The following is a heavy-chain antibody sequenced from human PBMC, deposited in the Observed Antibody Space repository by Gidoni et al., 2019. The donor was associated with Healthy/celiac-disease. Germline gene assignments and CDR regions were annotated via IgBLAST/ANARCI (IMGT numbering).Heavy chain of an antibody. CDR3: ARGVEAYDFWSGWYPDYMDV. D-gene: IGHD3-3*01. CDR2: ISSSSSYI. V-gene: IGHV3-21*01. J-gene: IGHJ6*03. CDR1: GFTFSSYS. Sequence: EVQLVASGGGLVKPGGSLRLSCAASGFTFSSYSMTWVRQAPGKGLEWVSSISSSSSYIYYADSVKGRFTISRDNAKNSLYLQMNSLRAEDTAVYYCARGVEAYDFWSGWYPDYMDVWGKGTTVTVSS.